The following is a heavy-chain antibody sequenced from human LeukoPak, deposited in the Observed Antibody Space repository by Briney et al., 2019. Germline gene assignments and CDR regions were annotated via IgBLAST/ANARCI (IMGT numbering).Heavy chain of an antibody. J-gene: IGHJ4*02. Sequence: GGSLRLSCAASGYTFRTSDMHWVRQPTGEGLEWVSSIGSAGATHYAGSVKGRFTISRENVKNSLYLQMNSLRDGDTAVYYCVRGGDIGFDYWGQGTLVTVSS. CDR3: VRGGDIGFDY. CDR1: GYTFRTSD. D-gene: IGHD3-16*01. CDR2: IGSAGAT. V-gene: IGHV3-13*01.